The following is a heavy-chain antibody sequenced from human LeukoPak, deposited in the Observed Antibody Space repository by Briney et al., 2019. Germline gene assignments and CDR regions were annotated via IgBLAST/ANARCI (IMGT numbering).Heavy chain of an antibody. Sequence: GSLRLSFSGSGFTVCSYAIAWVRPASGKGLEWVSGISASGSNTDHVESVKGRFTITRDNSKNTQYLQLNSLRADDTAVYYCAKASAPIGERFFDYWGQGTLVTVSS. CDR2: ISASGSNT. V-gene: IGHV3-23*01. CDR1: GFTVCSYA. J-gene: IGHJ4*02. CDR3: AKASAPIGERFFDY. D-gene: IGHD3-16*01.